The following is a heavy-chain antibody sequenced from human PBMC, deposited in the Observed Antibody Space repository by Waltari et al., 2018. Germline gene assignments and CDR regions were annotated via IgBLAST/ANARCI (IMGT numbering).Heavy chain of an antibody. J-gene: IGHJ4*02. Sequence: QVQLVQSGAEVKKPGASMKVSCKVSGYTLTELSMHWVRQAPGKGLEWMGGFDPEDGETIYAQKFQGRVTMTEDTSTDTAYMELSSLRSEDTAVYYCATLGPKWEPLSYYFDYWGQGTLVTVSS. V-gene: IGHV1-24*01. CDR1: GYTLTELS. D-gene: IGHD1-26*01. CDR2: FDPEDGET. CDR3: ATLGPKWEPLSYYFDY.